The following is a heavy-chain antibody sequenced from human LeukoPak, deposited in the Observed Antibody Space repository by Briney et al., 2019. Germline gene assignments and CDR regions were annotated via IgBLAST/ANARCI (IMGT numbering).Heavy chain of an antibody. CDR2: IRYDGSNK. Sequence: GGSLRLSCAASGFTFSSYGMHWVRQAPGKGLEWVAFIRYDGSNKYYADSVKGRFTISRDNSKNTLYLQMNSLRAEDTAVYYCATEPPRAAAGTGSDYYYYMDVWGKGTTVTVSS. CDR1: GFTFSSYG. V-gene: IGHV3-30*02. CDR3: ATEPPRAAAGTGSDYYYYMDV. D-gene: IGHD6-13*01. J-gene: IGHJ6*03.